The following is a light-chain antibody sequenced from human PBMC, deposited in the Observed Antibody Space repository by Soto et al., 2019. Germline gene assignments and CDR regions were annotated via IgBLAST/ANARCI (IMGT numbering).Light chain of an antibody. J-gene: IGLJ1*01. CDR1: SSDVGGYNY. V-gene: IGLV2-14*01. CDR3: SSYTSSTSYV. CDR2: DVS. Sequence: QSALTQPASVSGSSGQSITISCTGTSSDVGGYNYVSWYEQHPGKAPKLMIYDVSNRPSGVSNRFSGSKSGNTAFLTISGLQAEDEADYYCSSYTSSTSYVFGTGTKLTVL.